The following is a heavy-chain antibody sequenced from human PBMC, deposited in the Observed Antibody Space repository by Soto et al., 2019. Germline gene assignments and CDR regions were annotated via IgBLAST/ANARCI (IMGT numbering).Heavy chain of an antibody. CDR2: ISDSVGST. V-gene: IGHV3-23*01. CDR1: WVTSMELG. Sequence: LPCCDAWVTSMELGKSWVLQATRKVLEWFSAISDSVGSTYYADSVKGRFTISRDNFKNTLYLQMNSLRAEVTAVYYCVNTGEYYDSSGYFRTWGQGTLVTVSS. J-gene: IGHJ4*02. CDR3: VNTGEYYDSSGYFRT. D-gene: IGHD3-22*01.